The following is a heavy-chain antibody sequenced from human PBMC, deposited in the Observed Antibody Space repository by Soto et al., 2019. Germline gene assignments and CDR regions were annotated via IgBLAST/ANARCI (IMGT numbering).Heavy chain of an antibody. CDR1: GGTFSSYA. Sequence: QVQLVQSGAEAKKPGSSVKVSCKTSGGTFSSYAISWVRQAPGQGLEWMGGIVTLFRTTNYAQKFQGRVTINADTCTYTVYMELIGLRSGDTAVYYCARGGYSSTWSNLLDRSGLDVWGQGTTVTVSS. CDR3: ARGGYSSTWSNLLDRSGLDV. V-gene: IGHV1-69*06. CDR2: IVTLFRTT. D-gene: IGHD6-13*01. J-gene: IGHJ6*02.